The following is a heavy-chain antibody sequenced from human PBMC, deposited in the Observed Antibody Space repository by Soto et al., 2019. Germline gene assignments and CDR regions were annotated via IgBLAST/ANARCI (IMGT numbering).Heavy chain of an antibody. D-gene: IGHD3-10*01. J-gene: IGHJ4*02. CDR3: ARHGSGSYYIRKYYFDY. CDR1: GGSISSSSYY. Sequence: SETLSLTCTVSGGSISSSSYYWGWIRQPPGKGLEWIGEINHSGSTNYNPSLKSRVTISVDTSKNQFSLKLSSVTAADTAVYYCARHGSGSYYIRKYYFDYWGQGTLVTVSS. CDR2: INHSGST. V-gene: IGHV4-39*01.